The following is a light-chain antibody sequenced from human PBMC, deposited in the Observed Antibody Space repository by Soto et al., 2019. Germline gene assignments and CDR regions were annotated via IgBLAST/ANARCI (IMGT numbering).Light chain of an antibody. CDR2: GAS. Sequence: EIVMTQSPATLSVSPGERATLSCRASQSISSTLAWYQQKPGQPPRILMYGASVRAAGIPARFSGSGSGTKFTLTISSLQSEDFAVYYCQQYNKWPRTFGQGTKVDIK. CDR1: QSISST. V-gene: IGKV3-15*01. CDR3: QQYNKWPRT. J-gene: IGKJ1*01.